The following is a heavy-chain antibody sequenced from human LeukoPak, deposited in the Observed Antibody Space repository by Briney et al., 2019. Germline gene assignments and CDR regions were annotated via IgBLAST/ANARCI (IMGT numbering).Heavy chain of an antibody. Sequence: PGGSLRLPCAASGFTFSSYEMNWVRQAPGKGLEWVSYISSSGSTIYYADSVKGRFTISRDNAKNSLYLQMNSLRAEDTAVYYCARANYDAFDIWGQGTMVTVSS. J-gene: IGHJ3*02. CDR2: ISSSGSTI. V-gene: IGHV3-48*03. CDR3: ARANYDAFDI. D-gene: IGHD5-24*01. CDR1: GFTFSSYE.